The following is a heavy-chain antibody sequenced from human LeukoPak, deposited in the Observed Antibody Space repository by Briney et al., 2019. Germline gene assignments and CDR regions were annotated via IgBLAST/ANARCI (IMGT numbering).Heavy chain of an antibody. CDR3: AKSITGYSSGGFDY. Sequence: GGSLRLSCAASRFTFNSYAMGCVRQAPGKGLEWVSAISGSGGSTYYAASVKGRFTISRDNSKNTLYLQMISLRAEDTAVYYCAKSITGYSSGGFDYWGQGTLVTVSS. V-gene: IGHV3-23*01. D-gene: IGHD6-19*01. CDR1: RFTFNSYA. J-gene: IGHJ4*02. CDR2: ISGSGGST.